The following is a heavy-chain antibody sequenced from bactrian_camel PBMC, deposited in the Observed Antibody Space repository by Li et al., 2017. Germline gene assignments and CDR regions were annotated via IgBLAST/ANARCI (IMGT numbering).Heavy chain of an antibody. V-gene: IGHV3S36*01. Sequence: VQLVESGGGSVQTGGSLRLSCVVRRPRHNNYYMAWFRQGPGKGLEWVASIDAIGRTTFYADSVKGRFTISRDNAKNTVSLQMNNLTPEDTAVYYCIRNPDPWMVTPADRVERSDFGYRGQGTQVTVS. D-gene: IGHD1*01. CDR1: RPRHNNYY. CDR3: IRNPDPWMVTPADRVERSDFGY. CDR2: IDAIGRTT. J-gene: IGHJ6*01.